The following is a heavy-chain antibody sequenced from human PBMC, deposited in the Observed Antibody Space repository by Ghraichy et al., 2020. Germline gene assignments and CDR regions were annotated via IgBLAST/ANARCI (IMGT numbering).Heavy chain of an antibody. CDR3: VKGNDSATRWCFDH. CDR1: GFTFRSYG. V-gene: IGHV3-64D*06. J-gene: IGHJ2*01. CDR2: ISDNGDST. Sequence: GGSLRLSCLASGFTFRSYGMQWVRQAPGKGLKYVSGISDNGDSTYYPDSMKGRFTVSRDNSKSTLYLQMSSLRAEDTAIYYCVKGNDSATRWCFDHWGRGTLVTVSS. D-gene: IGHD1-1*01.